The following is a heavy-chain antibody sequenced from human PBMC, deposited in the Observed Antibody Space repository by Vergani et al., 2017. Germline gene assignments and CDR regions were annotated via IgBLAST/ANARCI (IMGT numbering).Heavy chain of an antibody. Sequence: QLVQSGAEVKKPGTSVKVSCKASGFTFTSSVMQWVRQARGQRLEWIGWIVVGSGNTNYAQKFQERVTITRDMSTSTAYMELSSLRSEDTAVYYCAADTAYYYDSSGYRNFDYWGQGTLVTVSS. J-gene: IGHJ4*02. CDR2: IVVGSGNT. CDR1: GFTFTSSV. CDR3: AADTAYYYDSSGYRNFDY. D-gene: IGHD3-22*01. V-gene: IGHV1-58*02.